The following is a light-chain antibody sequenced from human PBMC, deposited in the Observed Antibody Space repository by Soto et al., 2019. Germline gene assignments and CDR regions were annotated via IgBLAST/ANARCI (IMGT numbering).Light chain of an antibody. V-gene: IGKV1-5*01. Sequence: DIQMTQSPSTLSASVGDRVTITCRASQSISSWLAWYQQKPGKAPKLLIYDASSLESGVPSRFSGSGSGTEFPLTISSLQPDDFATYYCQQYNSYPYTFGQGTMLEIK. J-gene: IGKJ2*01. CDR2: DAS. CDR3: QQYNSYPYT. CDR1: QSISSW.